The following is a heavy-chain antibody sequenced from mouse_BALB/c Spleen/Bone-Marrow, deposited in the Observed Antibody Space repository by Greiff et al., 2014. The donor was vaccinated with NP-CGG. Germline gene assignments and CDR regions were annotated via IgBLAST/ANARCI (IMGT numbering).Heavy chain of an antibody. J-gene: IGHJ2*01. Sequence: QVQLQQSGAELARPGASAKMSCKASGYTFTSYTMHWVKQRPGQGLEWIGYINPSSGYTNYNQKFKDKATLTADKSSSTAYMQLSSLTSEDSAVYYCARGLYYYGSNSNFDYWGQGTTLTVSS. V-gene: IGHV1-4*01. D-gene: IGHD1-1*01. CDR2: INPSSGYT. CDR3: ARGLYYYGSNSNFDY. CDR1: GYTFTSYT.